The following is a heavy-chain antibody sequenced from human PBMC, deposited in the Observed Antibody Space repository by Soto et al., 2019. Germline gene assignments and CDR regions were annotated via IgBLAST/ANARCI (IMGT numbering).Heavy chain of an antibody. J-gene: IGHJ4*02. CDR1: GFTFSSYA. CDR3: ALRGSGSYFRY. CDR2: ISGSGDST. V-gene: IGHV3-23*01. Sequence: EVQLLESGGGLVQPGGSLRLSCAASGFTFSSYAMRWVRQAPGKGLEWVSAISGSGDSTYYADSVKGRFTISRDNSKNTLYLQMNSLRAEDTAVYYCALRGSGSYFRYWGQGTLVTVSS. D-gene: IGHD1-26*01.